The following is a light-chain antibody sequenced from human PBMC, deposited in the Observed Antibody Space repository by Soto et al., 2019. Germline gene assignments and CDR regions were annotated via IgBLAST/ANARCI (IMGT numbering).Light chain of an antibody. J-gene: IGLJ2*01. CDR1: SSDVGSFNL. CDR2: EVS. CDR3: DSYTNNNTLV. Sequence: QSALTQPASVSGSPGQSITISCSGTSSDVGSFNLVSWYQQHPGKAPRLMIYEVSNRPSGVSDRFSGSKSGNTASLTISGLQAEDEADYYCDSYTNNNTLVFGGGTKLTVL. V-gene: IGLV2-14*02.